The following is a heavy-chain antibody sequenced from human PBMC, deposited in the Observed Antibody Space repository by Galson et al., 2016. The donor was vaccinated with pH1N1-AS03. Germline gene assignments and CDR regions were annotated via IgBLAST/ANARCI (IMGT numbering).Heavy chain of an antibody. CDR1: GGTFSNYA. CDR2: INPIFGTP. D-gene: IGHD1-26*01. V-gene: IGHV1-69*13. J-gene: IGHJ4*02. Sequence: QSGAEVTKPGASVKVSCKASGGTFSNYAISWMRQAPGQGLEWMGRINPIFGTPSYAQKFLGRLTITADHSTSAAYMELTSLTSEDTAIDYSATDRHYDTSGRFYYESEHWGQGTLVIVSS. CDR3: ATDRHYDTSGRFYYESEH.